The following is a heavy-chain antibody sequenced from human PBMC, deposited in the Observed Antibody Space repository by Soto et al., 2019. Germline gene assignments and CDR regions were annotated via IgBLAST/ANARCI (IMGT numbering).Heavy chain of an antibody. V-gene: IGHV4-4*02. D-gene: IGHD2-15*01. Sequence: QVQLQESGPGLVRPSGTLSLTCTVSSGSISGTHWCSWFRQTPGKGLEWIGETYSTGSTNYKSSLKGRLSISVDTAKNQFSLNLTAVTAADTALYFCARRGLTFLRVAPTNWFDPWGPGTPVTVSS. CDR3: ARRGLTFLRVAPTNWFDP. J-gene: IGHJ5*02. CDR1: SGSISGTHW. CDR2: TYSTGST.